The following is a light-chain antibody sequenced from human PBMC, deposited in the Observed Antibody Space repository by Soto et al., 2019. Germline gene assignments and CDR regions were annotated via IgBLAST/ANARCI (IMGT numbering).Light chain of an antibody. CDR1: ETISSSH. Sequence: EVVLTQSPGTLSLSPGERATLSCRASETISSSHLAWYQQTPGQAPRLLLYRSSTRATGIPDRFSGSGSGTDFTLTISRLEPADAVVYYCQQYESLLWTFGQGTKLEIK. V-gene: IGKV3-20*01. J-gene: IGKJ1*01. CDR2: RSS. CDR3: QQYESLLWT.